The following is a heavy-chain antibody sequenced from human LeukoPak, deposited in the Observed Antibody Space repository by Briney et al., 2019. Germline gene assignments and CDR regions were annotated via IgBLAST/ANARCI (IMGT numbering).Heavy chain of an antibody. V-gene: IGHV1-24*01. Sequence: GASVEVSCTVSGYTLTELSMHWVRQAPGKGLEWMGGFDPEDGETIYAQKFQGRVTMTEDTSTDAAYMELSSLRSEDTAVYYCATGLSEVGYWGQGTLVTVSS. CDR2: FDPEDGET. D-gene: IGHD4/OR15-4a*01. J-gene: IGHJ4*02. CDR1: GYTLTELS. CDR3: ATGLSEVGY.